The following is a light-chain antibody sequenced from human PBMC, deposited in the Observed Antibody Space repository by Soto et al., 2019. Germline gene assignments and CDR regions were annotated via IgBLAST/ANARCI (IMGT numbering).Light chain of an antibody. CDR1: QSVSSDY. V-gene: IGKV3-20*01. Sequence: EVVLTQSPGTLSLSPGDRATLSCRASQSVSSDYLAWYQQRPGQAPRLLIYSASSRATGFPDRFTGSGSGTDFTLTISRLEPEDFAVYYCQQYGSSPLTLGGGTKVDIK. J-gene: IGKJ4*01. CDR2: SAS. CDR3: QQYGSSPLT.